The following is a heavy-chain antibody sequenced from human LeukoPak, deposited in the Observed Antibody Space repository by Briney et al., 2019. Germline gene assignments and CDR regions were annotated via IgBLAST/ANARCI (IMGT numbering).Heavy chain of an antibody. J-gene: IGHJ6*03. CDR1: GGSISRSSYY. V-gene: IGHV4-39*07. CDR3: ARGRSSGWPTPANYYMDV. Sequence: SETLSLTCTGSGGSISRSSYYWGWIRQPPGKGLEWIGSIYHSGSTYYNPSLKSRVTISVDTSKNQFSLKLSSVTAADTAVYYCARGRSSGWPTPANYYMDVWGKGTTVAVSS. D-gene: IGHD6-19*01. CDR2: IYHSGST.